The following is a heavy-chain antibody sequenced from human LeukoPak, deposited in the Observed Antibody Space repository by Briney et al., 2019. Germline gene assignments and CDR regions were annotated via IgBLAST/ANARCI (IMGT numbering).Heavy chain of an antibody. V-gene: IGHV4-39*07. J-gene: IGHJ4*02. CDR1: GGSISSSSYY. D-gene: IGHD3-16*01. Sequence: PSETLSLTCTVSGGSISSSSYYWGWIRQPPGKGLEWIGEINHSGSTNYNPSLKSRVTISVDTSKNQFSLKLSSVTAADTAVYYCARPRGILLKVYDYWGQGTLVTVSS. CDR2: INHSGST. CDR3: ARPRGILLKVYDY.